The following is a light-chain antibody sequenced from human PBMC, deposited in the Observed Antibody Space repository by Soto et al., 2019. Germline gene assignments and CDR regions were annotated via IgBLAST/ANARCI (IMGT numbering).Light chain of an antibody. J-gene: IGLJ1*01. Sequence: QSALTQPASVSGSPGQSITISCTRSSADIGSHDYVSWYQQHPGKVPKLIIYEVSKRPSGASDRFSGSKSGNAAYLSISGLQPEDEADYYCNSYTTTSALVFGTGTKVTVL. V-gene: IGLV2-14*01. CDR3: NSYTTTSALV. CDR2: EVS. CDR1: SADIGSHDY.